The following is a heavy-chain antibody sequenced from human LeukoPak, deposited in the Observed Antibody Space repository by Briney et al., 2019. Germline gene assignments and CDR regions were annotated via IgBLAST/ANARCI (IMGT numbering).Heavy chain of an antibody. CDR1: GFTLSDYY. J-gene: IGHJ5*02. CDR3: ARGGREYSSSYDL. Sequence: GESLRLSCAASGFTLSDYYMSWIRQAPGKGMEWVSYISSSGSSIYYADSVKGRFTISRDNAKNSLYLQMNSLRVEDTAVYYCARGGREYSSSYDLWGQGTLVTVSS. CDR2: ISSSGSSI. V-gene: IGHV3-11*01. D-gene: IGHD6-6*01.